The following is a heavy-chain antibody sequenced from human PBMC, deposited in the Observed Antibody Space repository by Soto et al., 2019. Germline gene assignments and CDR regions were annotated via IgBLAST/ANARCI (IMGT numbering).Heavy chain of an antibody. J-gene: IGHJ6*02. Sequence: SETLSLTCAVYGGTFSGYYWSWIRQPPGKGLEWIGEVNDSGSTNSNPSLKSRVTISVDTSRSQFSLKLTSVTAADTAVYYCARDPAPTGVLGRTYGMDVWGQGTTVTVSS. V-gene: IGHV4-34*01. CDR3: ARDPAPTGVLGRTYGMDV. CDR2: VNDSGST. D-gene: IGHD6-13*01. CDR1: GGTFSGYY.